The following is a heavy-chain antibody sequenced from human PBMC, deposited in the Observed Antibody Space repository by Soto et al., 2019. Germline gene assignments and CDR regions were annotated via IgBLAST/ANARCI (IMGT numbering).Heavy chain of an antibody. CDR3: ARNSRGYIYGYYVDS. CDR2: IYYTGTT. D-gene: IGHD5-18*01. J-gene: IGHJ4*02. V-gene: IGHV4-61*01. CDR1: RGSVHNCSYY. Sequence: SETLPVTGTVSRGSVHNCSYYGSCLGQPPGKGLEWIGYIYYTGTTNHNPSLKSHVTISVDTSKNQFSLKVKSVSAADTAVYFCARNSRGYIYGYYVDSWGQGTLVTVS.